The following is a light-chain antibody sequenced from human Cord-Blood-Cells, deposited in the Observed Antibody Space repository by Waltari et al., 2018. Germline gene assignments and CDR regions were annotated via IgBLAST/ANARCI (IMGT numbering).Light chain of an antibody. J-gene: IGLJ1*01. CDR3: SSYTSSSTLV. Sequence: QSALTHPAPVSGSPGTSLTIPSTGTRSDVGGYNYVSWYQQHPGKAPKLIIYDFSNRPSGVSNRFSGSKSGDTASLTISGLQAEDEADYYCSSYTSSSTLVFGTGTKVTVL. V-gene: IGLV2-14*01. CDR2: DFS. CDR1: RSDVGGYNY.